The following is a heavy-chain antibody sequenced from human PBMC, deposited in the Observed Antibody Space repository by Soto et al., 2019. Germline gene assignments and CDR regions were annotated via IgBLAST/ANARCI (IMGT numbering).Heavy chain of an antibody. Sequence: PSETLSLTCTVSGGSVSSGSYYWSWIRQPPGKGLEWIGYIYYSGSTNYNPSLKSRVTISVDTSKNQFSMKLSSVTAADTAVYYCARDGLWFGESLETYYYYGMDVWGQGTTVTVSS. CDR1: GGSVSSGSYY. J-gene: IGHJ6*02. V-gene: IGHV4-61*01. D-gene: IGHD3-10*01. CDR3: ARDGLWFGESLETYYYYGMDV. CDR2: IYYSGST.